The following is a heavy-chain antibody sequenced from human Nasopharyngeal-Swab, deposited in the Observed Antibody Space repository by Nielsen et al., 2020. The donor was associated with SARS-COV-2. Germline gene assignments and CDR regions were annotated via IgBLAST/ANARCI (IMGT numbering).Heavy chain of an antibody. Sequence: SETLSLTCTVSGDSINSHFWSWIRQPPGKGLDWIGYISYGGSTNYNPSLRSRVTISVDTSKNQFSLKLSSVTAADTAVYYCARARQQWPVIWCFDLWGRGTLVTVSS. D-gene: IGHD6-19*01. CDR1: GDSINSHF. CDR3: ARARQQWPVIWCFDL. J-gene: IGHJ2*01. V-gene: IGHV4-59*11. CDR2: ISYGGST.